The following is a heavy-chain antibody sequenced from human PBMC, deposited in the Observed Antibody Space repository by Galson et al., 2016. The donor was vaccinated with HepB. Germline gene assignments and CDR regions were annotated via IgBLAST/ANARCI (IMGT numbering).Heavy chain of an antibody. J-gene: IGHJ6*02. Sequence: SVKVSCKASGGTFYSYVITWVRQAPGQGLEWMGGIIPILGLANYAHKFQGSVAITADTSTSTAYMELSSLRSEDTAVYYCARDRWGRPGDSYSGTYRYGPGSSNEGMDVWGQGTTVTVSS. CDR1: GGTFYSYV. CDR3: ARDRWGRPGDSYSGTYRYGPGSSNEGMDV. V-gene: IGHV1-69*10. D-gene: IGHD3-10*01. CDR2: IIPILGLA.